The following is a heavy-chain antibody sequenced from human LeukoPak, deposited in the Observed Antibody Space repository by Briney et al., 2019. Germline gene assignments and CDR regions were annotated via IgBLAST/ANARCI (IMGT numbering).Heavy chain of an antibody. CDR3: ARDPPTYDSSGYYYDYYYYMDV. CDR2: ISSSSSYI. V-gene: IGHV3-21*01. J-gene: IGHJ6*03. CDR1: GFTFSSYS. Sequence: GGSLRLSCAASGFTFSSYSMNWVRQAPGKGLEWVSSISSSSSYIYYADSVKGRFTISRDNAKNSLYLQMSSLRAEDTAVYYCARDPPTYDSSGYYYDYYYYMDVWGKGTTVTVSS. D-gene: IGHD3-22*01.